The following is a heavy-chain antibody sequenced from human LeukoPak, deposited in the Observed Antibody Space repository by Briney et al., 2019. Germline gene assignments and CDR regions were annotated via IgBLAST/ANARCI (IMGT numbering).Heavy chain of an antibody. V-gene: IGHV4-59*01. CDR1: GGSISSYY. D-gene: IGHD6-6*01. CDR2: IYYSGRT. J-gene: IGHJ4*02. CDR3: ARTLSEYSSSSLGY. Sequence: SETLSLTCTVSGGSISSYYWSWIRQPPGKGLEWIWYIYYSGRTNYNPSLKSRVTIRVDTSKNQFSLKLSSVTAADTAVYYCARTLSEYSSSSLGYWGQGTLVTVSS.